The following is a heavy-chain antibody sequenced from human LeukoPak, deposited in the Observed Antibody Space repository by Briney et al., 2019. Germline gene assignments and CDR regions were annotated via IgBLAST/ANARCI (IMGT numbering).Heavy chain of an antibody. V-gene: IGHV3-21*01. Sequence: GGSLRLSCAASGFTFSSYSMNWVRQAPGKGLEWVSSISSSSSYIYYADSVKGRFTISRDNAKNSLYLQMNSLRAEDTAVYYCARIDCSGGSCYSFHWGQGTLVTVPS. CDR2: ISSSSSYI. CDR3: ARIDCSGGSCYSFH. CDR1: GFTFSSYS. J-gene: IGHJ4*02. D-gene: IGHD2-15*01.